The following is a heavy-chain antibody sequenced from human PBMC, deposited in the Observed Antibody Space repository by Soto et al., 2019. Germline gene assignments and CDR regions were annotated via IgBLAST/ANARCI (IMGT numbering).Heavy chain of an antibody. Sequence: SETLSLTCTVFGGSVSIGDYLWGWIRQRPGKGLEWIGYIHDSGNTYYNPSLKSRVTISLDTSKNQFSLKVTSMTAADTAVYFCARARGGDSGDYASLFDRWGQGNLVTVSS. CDR3: ARARGGDSGDYASLFDR. J-gene: IGHJ5*02. CDR2: IHDSGNT. CDR1: GGSVSIGDYL. V-gene: IGHV4-30-4*01. D-gene: IGHD4-17*01.